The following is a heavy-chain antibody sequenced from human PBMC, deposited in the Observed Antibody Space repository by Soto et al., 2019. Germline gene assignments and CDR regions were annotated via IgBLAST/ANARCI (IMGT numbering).Heavy chain of an antibody. Sequence: ASVNVSFKTSGYTFTGYYMHWVRQAPGQWLELMGWINPNSGGTNYAQKFQGRVTMTRDTSISTAYMELSRLRSDDTAVYYCAREGRLAYCGGNCYRDDAFDIWRQGKMIP. CDR1: GYTFTGYY. CDR2: INPNSGGT. V-gene: IGHV1-2*02. J-gene: IGHJ3*02. D-gene: IGHD2-21*02. CDR3: AREGRLAYCGGNCYRDDAFDI.